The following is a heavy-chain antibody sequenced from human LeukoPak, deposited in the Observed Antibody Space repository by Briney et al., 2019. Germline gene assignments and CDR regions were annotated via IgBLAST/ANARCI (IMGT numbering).Heavy chain of an antibody. V-gene: IGHV4-59*01. J-gene: IGHJ4*02. CDR1: GGSISSYY. Sequence: PSETLSLTCTVSGGSISSYYWSWIRQPPGKGLEWIGYIYYSGSTNYNPSLKSRVTISVDTPKNQFSLKLSSVTAADTAVYYCARGDDYGDYVKLWGQGTLVTVSS. D-gene: IGHD4-17*01. CDR3: ARGDDYGDYVKL. CDR2: IYYSGST.